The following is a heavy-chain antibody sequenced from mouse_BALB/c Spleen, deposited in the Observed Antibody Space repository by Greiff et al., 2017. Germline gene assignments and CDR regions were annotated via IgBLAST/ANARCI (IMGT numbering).Heavy chain of an antibody. V-gene: IGHV2-6-7*01. CDR1: GFSLTGYG. D-gene: IGHD2-1*01. Sequence: VKLMESGPGLVAPSQSLSITCTVSGFSLTGYGVNWVRQPPGKGLEWLGMIWGDGSTDYNSALKSRLSIRKDNSKCQVFLKMNSLQTDDTARYYCARDEGGNYEYSDVWGAGTTVTVSS. CDR3: ARDEGGNYEYSDV. J-gene: IGHJ1*01. CDR2: IWGDGST.